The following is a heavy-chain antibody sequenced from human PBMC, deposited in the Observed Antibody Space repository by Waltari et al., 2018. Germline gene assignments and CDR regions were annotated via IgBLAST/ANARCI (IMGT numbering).Heavy chain of an antibody. V-gene: IGHV3-30*04. J-gene: IGHJ4*02. Sequence: QVHLVESGGGVVQPGRSLRLSCVGSGFTFSDHAMHWVRQAPGKGREWVAIISYEGSNKYYADSVRGRFTISRDNSKNMLYLEMNSLRAEDTAVYYCARDLYSSGPREADSWGQGTLVAVSS. CDR3: ARDLYSSGPREADS. D-gene: IGHD3-22*01. CDR1: GFTFSDHA. CDR2: ISYEGSNK.